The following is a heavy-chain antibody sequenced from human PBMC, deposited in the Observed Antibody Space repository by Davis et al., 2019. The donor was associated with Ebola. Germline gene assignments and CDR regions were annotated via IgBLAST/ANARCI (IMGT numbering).Heavy chain of an antibody. J-gene: IGHJ6*04. CDR1: GYTFTGYY. V-gene: IGHV1-46*01. D-gene: IGHD6-6*01. Sequence: ASVKVSCKASGYTFTGYYMHWVRQAPGQGLEWMGIINPSGGSTSYAQKFQGRVTMTRDTSTSTVYMELSSLRSEDTAVYYCARDQQLGDYYYGMDVWGKGTTVTVSS. CDR3: ARDQQLGDYYYGMDV. CDR2: INPSGGST.